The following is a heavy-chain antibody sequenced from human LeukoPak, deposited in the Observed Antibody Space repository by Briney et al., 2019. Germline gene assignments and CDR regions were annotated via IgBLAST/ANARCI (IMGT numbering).Heavy chain of an antibody. D-gene: IGHD3-10*01. CDR1: GYTFTSYD. CDR2: MNPNSGNT. CDR3: ARGKRGERYYYGSGTMKWVCDY. Sequence: ASVTVSCKASGYTFTSYDINWVRHATGQGLEWMGWMNPNSGNTAYAQKFQGRVTITRNTSISTAYMELSSLRCKDTAVYYCARGKRGERYYYGSGTMKWVCDYWGQGTLVTVSS. V-gene: IGHV1-8*01. J-gene: IGHJ4*02.